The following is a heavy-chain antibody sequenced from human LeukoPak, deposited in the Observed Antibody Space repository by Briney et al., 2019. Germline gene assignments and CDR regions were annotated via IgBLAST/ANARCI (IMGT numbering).Heavy chain of an antibody. CDR3: AKDYAGYTYYYGSGSYYNGSPNFDY. V-gene: IGHV3-23*01. J-gene: IGHJ4*02. D-gene: IGHD3-10*01. CDR1: GFTFSSYA. Sequence: GGSLRLSCAASGFTFSSYAMSWVRQAPGKGLEWVSAISGSGGSTYYADSVKGRFTISRDNSKKTLYLQMNSLRAEDTAVYYCAKDYAGYTYYYGSGSYYNGSPNFDYWGQGTLVTVSS. CDR2: ISGSGGST.